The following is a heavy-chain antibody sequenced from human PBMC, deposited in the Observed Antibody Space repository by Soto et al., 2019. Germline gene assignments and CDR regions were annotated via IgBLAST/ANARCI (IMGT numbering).Heavy chain of an antibody. Sequence: SGLSLNSYTMSWVRQAPGKGLEWVSAISGSGGSTFYADSVKGRFTISRDTSKNTLFLQMNSLRAEDTALYYCAKAKTPHNAFDIWRQGTMDTVSS. CDR1: GLSLNSYT. J-gene: IGHJ3*02. D-gene: IGHD2-15*01. CDR2: ISGSGGST. V-gene: IGHV3-23*01. CDR3: AKAKTPHNAFDI.